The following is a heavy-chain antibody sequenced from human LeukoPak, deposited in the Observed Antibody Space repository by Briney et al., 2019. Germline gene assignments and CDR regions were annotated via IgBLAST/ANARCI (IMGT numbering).Heavy chain of an antibody. J-gene: IGHJ4*02. V-gene: IGHV4-59*12. CDR1: GGSISSYY. Sequence: PSETLSLTCTVSGGSISSYYWSWIRQPPGKGLEWIGYIYYSGSTNYNPSLKSRATLSVDTPKNQFSLRPNSVTAADTAVYYCARTVARGSLYYFEYWGQGVLVTVSS. D-gene: IGHD3-10*01. CDR2: IYYSGST. CDR3: ARTVARGSLYYFEY.